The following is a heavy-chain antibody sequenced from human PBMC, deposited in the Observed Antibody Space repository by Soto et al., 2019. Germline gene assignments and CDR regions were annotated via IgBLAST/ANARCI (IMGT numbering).Heavy chain of an antibody. CDR2: ISWNSGSI. CDR1: GFTFDDYA. Sequence: GGSLRLSCAASGFTFDDYAMHWVRQAPGKGLEWVSGISWNSGSIGYADSVKGRFTISRDNAKNSLYLQMNSLRAEDTALYYCAKDTTQPRRGWGYYYYYYMDVWGKGTTVTVSS. CDR3: AKDTTQPRRGWGYYYYYYMDV. J-gene: IGHJ6*03. V-gene: IGHV3-9*01. D-gene: IGHD7-27*01.